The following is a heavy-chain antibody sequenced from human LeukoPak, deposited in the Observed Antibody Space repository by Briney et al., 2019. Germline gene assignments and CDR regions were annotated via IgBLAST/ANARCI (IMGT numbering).Heavy chain of an antibody. D-gene: IGHD3-22*01. V-gene: IGHV4-34*01. Sequence: PSETLSLTCAVSGGSFSAYHWSWIRQSPGKGLEWIGEIDHSGNTKYNSSLKSRVTISVDTSRNQFTLRLSSVTTADTAVYFCARRASDDSSGYYSPHFDFWGQGTLVTVSS. CDR3: ARRASDDSSGYYSPHFDF. CDR2: IDHSGNT. CDR1: GGSFSAYH. J-gene: IGHJ4*02.